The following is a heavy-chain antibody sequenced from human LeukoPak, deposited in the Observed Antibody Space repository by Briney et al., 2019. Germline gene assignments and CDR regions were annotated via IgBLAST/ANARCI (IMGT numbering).Heavy chain of an antibody. Sequence: SQTLSLTCAVSGDTVSSTSATWNWIRQPPSGGLEWLGRTYYRSKYYNDYAVTVKSRVTINPDTSKNHFSLQLNSVTPDDTAVYYCARYPYSRPSGWDCWGQGSLVSVSS. D-gene: IGHD6-6*01. J-gene: IGHJ4*02. CDR3: ARYPYSRPSGWDC. CDR2: TYYRSKYYN. V-gene: IGHV6-1*01. CDR1: GDTVSSTSAT.